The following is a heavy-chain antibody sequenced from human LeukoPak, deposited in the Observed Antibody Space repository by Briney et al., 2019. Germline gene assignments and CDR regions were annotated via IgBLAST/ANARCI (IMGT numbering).Heavy chain of an antibody. V-gene: IGHV1-24*01. D-gene: IGHD3-3*01. Sequence: ASVKVSCKLSGNTLRELPIQWVRQAGGKGLEWMAGFDPENAEIVYAQKFQGRVTMTEDTSTNTAYMELTSLTSDDTALYYCAIRGSDFWSGSDYWGQGTQVTVSS. CDR1: GNTLRELP. J-gene: IGHJ4*02. CDR3: AIRGSDFWSGSDY. CDR2: FDPENAEI.